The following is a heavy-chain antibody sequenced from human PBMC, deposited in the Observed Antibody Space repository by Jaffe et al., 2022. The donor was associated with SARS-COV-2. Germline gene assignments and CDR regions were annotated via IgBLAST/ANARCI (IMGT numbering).Heavy chain of an antibody. V-gene: IGHV4-59*08. D-gene: IGHD6-19*01. CDR2: IYYSGST. CDR1: GGSISSYY. Sequence: QVQLQESGPGLVKPSETLSLTCTVSGGSISSYYWSWIRQPPGKGLEWIGYIYYSGSTNYNPSLKSRVTISVDTSKNQFSLKLSSVTAADTAVYYCARLMEMAAVGWYFDLWGRGTLVTVSS. CDR3: ARLMEMAAVGWYFDL. J-gene: IGHJ2*01.